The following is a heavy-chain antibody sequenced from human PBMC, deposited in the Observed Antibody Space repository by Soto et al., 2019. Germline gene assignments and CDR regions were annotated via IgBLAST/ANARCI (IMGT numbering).Heavy chain of an antibody. V-gene: IGHV4-39*01. D-gene: IGHD3-22*01. CDR2: IYYSGST. CDR3: ASLLQIDYYYYYMDV. Sequence: SETLSLTCTVSGGSISSSSYYWGWIRQPPGKGLEWIGSIYYSGSTYYNPSLKSRVTISVDTSKNQFSLKLSSATAADTAVYYCASLLQIDYYYYYMDVWGKGTTVTVSS. J-gene: IGHJ6*03. CDR1: GGSISSSSYY.